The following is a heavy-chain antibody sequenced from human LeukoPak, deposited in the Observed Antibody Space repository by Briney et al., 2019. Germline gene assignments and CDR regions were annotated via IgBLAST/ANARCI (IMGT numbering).Heavy chain of an antibody. CDR1: GYTFTGYY. CDR2: INLNSGGT. Sequence: ASVKVSCKASGYTFTGYYMHWVRQAPGQGLEWMGWINLNSGGTNYAQKFQGRVTMTRDTSISTAYMELSRLRSDDTAVYYCAGANYYYDSSGYYSYYFDYWGQGTLVTVSS. D-gene: IGHD3-22*01. J-gene: IGHJ4*02. CDR3: AGANYYYDSSGYYSYYFDY. V-gene: IGHV1-2*02.